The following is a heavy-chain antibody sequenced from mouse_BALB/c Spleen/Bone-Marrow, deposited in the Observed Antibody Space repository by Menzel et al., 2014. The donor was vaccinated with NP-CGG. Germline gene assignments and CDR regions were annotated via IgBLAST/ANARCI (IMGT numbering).Heavy chain of an antibody. V-gene: IGHV3-2*02. CDR2: ISYSGST. D-gene: IGHD1-1*01. J-gene: IGHJ2*01. Sequence: VQLQQSGPGLVKPSQSLSLTCTVTGYSITSDYAWNWIRQFPGNKLEWMGYISYSGSTTYNPSLKSRISITRDTSKNQFFLQLNSVTTEDTATYYCVRETRVVADFDYWGQGTTLTVSS. CDR3: VRETRVVADFDY. CDR1: GYSITSDYA.